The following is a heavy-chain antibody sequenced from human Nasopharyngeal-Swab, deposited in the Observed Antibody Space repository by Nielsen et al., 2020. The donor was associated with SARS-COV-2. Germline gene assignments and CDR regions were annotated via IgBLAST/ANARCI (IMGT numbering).Heavy chain of an antibody. Sequence: ASVKVSCKVSGYTLTELSMHWVRQAPGQGLEWMGWISAYNGNTNYAQKLQGRVTMTTDTSTSTAYMELRSLRSDDTAVYYCARYVGGYNSGYFDYWGQGTLVTVSS. CDR1: GYTLTELS. V-gene: IGHV1-18*01. J-gene: IGHJ4*02. D-gene: IGHD5-24*01. CDR3: ARYVGGYNSGYFDY. CDR2: ISAYNGNT.